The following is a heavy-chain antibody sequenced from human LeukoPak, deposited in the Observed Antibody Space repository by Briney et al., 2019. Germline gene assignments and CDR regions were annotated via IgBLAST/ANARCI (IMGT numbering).Heavy chain of an antibody. D-gene: IGHD5-24*01. V-gene: IGHV4-59*01. CDR3: ARTTRVAPDGRAEYFQH. J-gene: IGHJ1*01. Sequence: SETLSLTCTVSGGSISTYYWSWIRQPPGKGLEWIGYKSDGGRDLYNPSLKSRVTISVDASEKQFSLSLRSVTAADTAMYYCARTTRVAPDGRAEYFQHWGQGTLVIVSS. CDR1: GGSISTYY. CDR2: KSDGGRD.